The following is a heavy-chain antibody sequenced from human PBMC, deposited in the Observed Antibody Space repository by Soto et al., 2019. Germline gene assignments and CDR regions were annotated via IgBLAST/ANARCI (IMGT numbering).Heavy chain of an antibody. J-gene: IGHJ4*02. D-gene: IGHD2-15*01. CDR1: GGSISSSSYY. CDR2: IYYSGST. CDR3: VRTSYLRYCSGGSCYFDY. Sequence: SETLSLTCTVSGGSISSSSYYWGWIRQPPGKGLEWIGSIYYSGSTYYNPSLKSRVTISVDTSKNQFSLKLGSVTAADTAVYYCVRTSYLRYCSGGSCYFDYWGQGTLVTVSS. V-gene: IGHV4-39*01.